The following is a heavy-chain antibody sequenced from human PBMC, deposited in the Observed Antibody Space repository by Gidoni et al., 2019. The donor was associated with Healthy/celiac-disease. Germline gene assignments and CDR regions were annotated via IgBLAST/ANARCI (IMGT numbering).Heavy chain of an antibody. CDR2: ISWDGGST. CDR1: GFTFDDYT. Sequence: EVQLVVSGGVVVQPGGSLRLSCAASGFTFDDYTMHWVRQAPGKGLEWVSLISWDGGSTYYADSVKGRFTISRDNSKNSLYLQMNSLRTEDTALYYCAKDIGDYYYGMDVWGQGTTVTVSS. V-gene: IGHV3-43*01. CDR3: AKDIGDYYYGMDV. D-gene: IGHD2-15*01. J-gene: IGHJ6*02.